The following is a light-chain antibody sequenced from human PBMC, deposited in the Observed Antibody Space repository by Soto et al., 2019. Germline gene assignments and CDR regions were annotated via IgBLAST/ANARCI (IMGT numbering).Light chain of an antibody. J-gene: IGKJ1*01. CDR1: QGISSA. V-gene: IGKV1-13*02. CDR3: LQFNSYPRT. Sequence: AIPLTQSPPSLSASVGDRVTITCRASQGISSALAWYQQKPGKAPNVLIYDASKLQSGVPSRFSGSGSGTDFTLTISSLQPEDFATYYCLQFNSYPRTFGQGTKVEIK. CDR2: DAS.